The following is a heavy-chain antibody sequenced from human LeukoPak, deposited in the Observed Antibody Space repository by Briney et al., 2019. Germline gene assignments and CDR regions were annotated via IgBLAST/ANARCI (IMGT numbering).Heavy chain of an antibody. CDR1: GFTFSSYG. D-gene: IGHD3-10*01. J-gene: IGHJ3*02. CDR2: IPYDGSNK. CDR3: AKGRGAFDI. Sequence: GRSLRLSCAASGFTFSSYGMHWVRQAPGKGLEWVAVIPYDGSNKYYADSVKGRFTISRDNSKNTLYLQMNSLRAEDTAVYYCAKGRGAFDIWGQGTMVTVSS. V-gene: IGHV3-30*19.